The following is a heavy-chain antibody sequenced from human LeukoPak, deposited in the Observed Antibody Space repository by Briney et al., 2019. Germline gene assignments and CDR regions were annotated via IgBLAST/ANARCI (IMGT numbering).Heavy chain of an antibody. D-gene: IGHD5-18*01. J-gene: IGHJ4*02. CDR3: ARDRKAIQLQYYFDY. CDR1: GFTFSSYA. V-gene: IGHV3-30-3*01. CDR2: ISYDGSNK. Sequence: GGSLRLSCAASGFTFSSYAMHWVRQAPGKGLEWVAVISYDGSNKYYADSVKGRFTISRDNSKNTLYLQMNSLRAEDTAVYYCARDRKAIQLQYYFDYWGQGTLVTVSS.